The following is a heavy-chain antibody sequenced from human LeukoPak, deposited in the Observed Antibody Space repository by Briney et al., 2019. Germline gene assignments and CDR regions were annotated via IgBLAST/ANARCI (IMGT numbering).Heavy chain of an antibody. V-gene: IGHV3-9*01. Sequence: GGSLRLSCAASGFTFDDYAMHWVRQAPGKGLEWVSGISWNSGSIGYADSVKGRFTISRDNSKNTLYLQMNSLRAEDTAVYYCAKSALMWPSGWFDPWGQGTLVTVSS. CDR2: ISWNSGSI. J-gene: IGHJ5*02. CDR3: AKSALMWPSGWFDP. D-gene: IGHD6-25*01. CDR1: GFTFDDYA.